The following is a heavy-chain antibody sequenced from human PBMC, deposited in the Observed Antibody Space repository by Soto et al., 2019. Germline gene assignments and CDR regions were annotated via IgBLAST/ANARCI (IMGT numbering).Heavy chain of an antibody. CDR3: AKEGWEGNGMDV. J-gene: IGHJ6*02. Sequence: EVQVLESGGGLVQPGGSLRLPCAASGFTFSSYAMSWVRQAPGKGLEWVPTNSSRGGSTYYAVSVKGRFTISRDNSKNRLDRQMNSLRAEDTAVYYCAKEGWEGNGMDVWGQGTTVTGSS. CDR2: NSSRGGST. V-gene: IGHV3-23*01. CDR1: GFTFSSYA. D-gene: IGHD1-26*01.